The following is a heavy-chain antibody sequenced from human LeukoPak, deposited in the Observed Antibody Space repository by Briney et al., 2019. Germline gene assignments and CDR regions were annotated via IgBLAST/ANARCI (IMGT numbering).Heavy chain of an antibody. CDR1: GGSFSGYY. CDR2: INHSGST. V-gene: IGHV4-34*01. D-gene: IGHD2-21*02. CDR3: ARGGDSYYFDY. J-gene: IGHJ4*02. Sequence: SETLSLTCAVYGGSFSGYYWSWIRQPPGKGLEWIGEINHSGSTNYNPSLKSRVTISVDTSKNQFFLKLSSVTAADTAVYYCARGGDSYYFDYWGQGTLVTVSS.